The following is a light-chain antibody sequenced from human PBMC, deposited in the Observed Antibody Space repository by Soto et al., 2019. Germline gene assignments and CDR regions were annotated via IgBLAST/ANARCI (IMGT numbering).Light chain of an antibody. Sequence: EKVLTQSPASLSGSPGGEAPLXCRASENVRTKVGWYQQKAGQVPRLLVYDASSRATGIPDRFSGSGSGTDFTLTISRLEPEDFAVYYCQQYGSSLTFGGGTKVDNK. V-gene: IGKV3-20*01. CDR1: ENVRTK. CDR3: QQYGSSLT. CDR2: DAS. J-gene: IGKJ4*01.